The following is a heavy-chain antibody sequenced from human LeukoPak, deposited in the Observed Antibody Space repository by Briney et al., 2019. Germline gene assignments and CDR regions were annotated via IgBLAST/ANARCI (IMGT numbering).Heavy chain of an antibody. J-gene: IGHJ6*04. Sequence: GGSLRLSCAASGFTFSSYCMNWVRQAPGKGLEWVSYISSSGSTIYYADSVKGRFTISRDNAKNSLYLQMNSLRAEDTAVYYCAELGITMIGGVWGKGTTVTISS. CDR1: GFTFSSYC. CDR3: AELGITMIGGV. V-gene: IGHV3-48*04. D-gene: IGHD3-10*02. CDR2: ISSSGSTI.